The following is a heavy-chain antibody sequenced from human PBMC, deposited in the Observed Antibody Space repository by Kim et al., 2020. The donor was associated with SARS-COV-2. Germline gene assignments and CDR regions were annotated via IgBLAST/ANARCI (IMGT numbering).Heavy chain of an antibody. CDR2: IRDKSGTYAT. V-gene: IGHV3-73*01. D-gene: IGHD1-26*01. J-gene: IGHJ4*03. CDR3: FNRYRNTWVDY. CDR1: GSTFSASD. Sequence: GGSLRLSCVVSGSTFSASDIHWVRQASGKGLEWLGRIRDKSGTYATAYDVSLNGRGTISRDDFQGVAYLHVNSLKIEDTAVYFCFNRYRNTWVDYWGQGT.